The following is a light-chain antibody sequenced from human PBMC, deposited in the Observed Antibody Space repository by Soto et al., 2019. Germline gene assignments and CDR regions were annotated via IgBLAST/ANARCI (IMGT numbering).Light chain of an antibody. CDR2: LEGSGSY. CDR3: ETWDFNTRV. CDR1: SGHSSYI. Sequence: QPVLTQSSSASASLGSSVKLTCTLSSGHSSYIIAWHQQQPGKAPRYLMKLEGSGSYNKGSGVPDRFSGSSSGADRYLTISTLRFADEADYYCETWDFNTRVFGGGTKLTVL. V-gene: IGLV4-60*02. J-gene: IGLJ3*02.